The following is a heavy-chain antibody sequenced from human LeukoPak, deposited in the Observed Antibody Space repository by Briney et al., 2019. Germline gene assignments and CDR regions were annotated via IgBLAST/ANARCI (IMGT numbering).Heavy chain of an antibody. Sequence: SETLSLTCAVYGGSFSGYYWSWIRQPPGKGLEWIGEINHSGSTNYNPSLKSRVTISVDTSKNQFSLKLSSVTAADTAVYYCARGDTGPAYYFDYRGQGTLVTVSS. V-gene: IGHV4-34*01. CDR2: INHSGST. J-gene: IGHJ4*02. CDR1: GGSFSGYY. CDR3: ARGDTGPAYYFDY. D-gene: IGHD3-9*01.